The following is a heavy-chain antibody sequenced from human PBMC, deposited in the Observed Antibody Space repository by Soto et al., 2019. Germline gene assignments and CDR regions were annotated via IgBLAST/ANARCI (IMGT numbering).Heavy chain of an antibody. CDR3: ARGQDFWSGYPFDY. V-gene: IGHV4-34*01. CDR1: GGSFRGYY. CDR2: INHSGST. D-gene: IGHD3-3*01. Sequence: SETLSLTCAVYGGSFRGYYWTWIRQPPGKGLEWIGEINHSGSTKYNPSLKSRVTISVDTSKNQFSLKLSSVTAADTALYYCARGQDFWSGYPFDYWGQGILVTVSS. J-gene: IGHJ4*02.